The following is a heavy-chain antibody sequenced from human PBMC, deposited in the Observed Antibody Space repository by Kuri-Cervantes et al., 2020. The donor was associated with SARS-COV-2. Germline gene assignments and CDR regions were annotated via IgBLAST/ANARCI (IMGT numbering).Heavy chain of an antibody. V-gene: IGHV3-30*02. Sequence: GESLKISCAASGFTFSSYGMHWVRQAPGKGLEWVAFIRYDGSNKYYADSVKGRFTISRDNSKNTLYLQMNSLRADDTAVYYCAREAAMATGDYYYYMDVWGKGTTVTVSS. CDR1: GFTFSSYG. D-gene: IGHD5-18*01. CDR3: AREAAMATGDYYYYMDV. J-gene: IGHJ6*03. CDR2: IRYDGSNK.